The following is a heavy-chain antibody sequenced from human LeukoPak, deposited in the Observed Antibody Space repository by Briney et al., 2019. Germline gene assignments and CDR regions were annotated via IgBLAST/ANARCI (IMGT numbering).Heavy chain of an antibody. J-gene: IGHJ6*02. CDR1: GGSISSYY. CDR3: ARARGTGKYYYYYGMDV. CDR2: IYYSGST. D-gene: IGHD3-10*01. V-gene: IGHV4-59*01. Sequence: SETLSLTCTVSGGSISSYYWSWIRQPPGKGLEWIGYIYYSGSTNYNPSLKSRVTISVDTSKNQFSLKLSSVTAADTAVYYCARARGTGKYYYYYGMDVWGQGTTVTVSS.